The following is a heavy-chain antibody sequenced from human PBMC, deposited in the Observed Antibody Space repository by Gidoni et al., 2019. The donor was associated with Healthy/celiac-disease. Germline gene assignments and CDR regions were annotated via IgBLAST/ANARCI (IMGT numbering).Heavy chain of an antibody. J-gene: IGHJ6*02. CDR3: ARDLGCSSTSCYAGLKDYYGMDV. V-gene: IGHV1-46*01. CDR1: GYTFTSYY. CDR2: INPSGGST. D-gene: IGHD2-2*01. Sequence: QVQLVQSGAEVKKPGASVKVSCKASGYTFTSYYMPWVRPAPGQGLEWMGIINPSGGSTSYAQKFQGRVTMTRDTSTITVYMELSSLRSEDTAVYYCARDLGCSSTSCYAGLKDYYGMDVWGQGTTVTVSS.